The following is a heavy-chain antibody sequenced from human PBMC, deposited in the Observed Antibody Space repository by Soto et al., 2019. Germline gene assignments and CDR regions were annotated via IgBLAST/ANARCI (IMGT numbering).Heavy chain of an antibody. CDR3: TTWSHYHYGMDV. CDR1: GFTFSGSA. D-gene: IGHD2-8*02. Sequence: PGGSLRLSCAASGFTFSGSAVHWVRQTGKGLEWVGRIGSKPNSYATVCAASVKGRFTISRDDSKNTAYLQMNSLKTEDTAVYYCTTWSHYHYGMDVWGQGTTVTVSS. V-gene: IGHV3-73*01. J-gene: IGHJ6*02. CDR2: IGSKPNSYAT.